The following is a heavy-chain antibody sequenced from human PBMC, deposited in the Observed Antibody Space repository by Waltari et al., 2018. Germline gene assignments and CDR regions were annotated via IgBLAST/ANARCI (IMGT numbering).Heavy chain of an antibody. J-gene: IGHJ6*02. D-gene: IGHD2-15*01. CDR1: GIHFMSYV. Sequence: QEQLVESGGGVVQPGKSLNIYCVVLGIHFMSYVRLWVPRAPGKGLEWVAILWYDGSQRYYAESVEGRFTISRDISKNTVYLELKNLRVEDTGVYYCSGGYCSGGTCYPLAYGMDVWGQGTTVTVSS. V-gene: IGHV3-33*03. CDR2: LWYDGSQR. CDR3: SGGYCSGGTCYPLAYGMDV.